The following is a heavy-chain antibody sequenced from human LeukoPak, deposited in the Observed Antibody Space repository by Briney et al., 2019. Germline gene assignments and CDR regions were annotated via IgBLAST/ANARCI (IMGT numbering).Heavy chain of an antibody. CDR2: MNPNSGNT. V-gene: IGHV1-8*01. CDR1: GYTFTSYD. D-gene: IGHD2-21*02. J-gene: IGHJ3*02. CDR3: ASSCGGDCYYRAFDI. Sequence: ASVKVSCKASGYTFTSYDINWVRQATGQGLEWMGRMNPNSGNTGYAQKFQGRVTMTRNTSISTAYMELSSLRSEDTAVYYCASSCGGDCYYRAFDIWGQGQWSPSLQ.